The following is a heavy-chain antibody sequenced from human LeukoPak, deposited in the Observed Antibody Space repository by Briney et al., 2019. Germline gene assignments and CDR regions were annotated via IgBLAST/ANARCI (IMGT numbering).Heavy chain of an antibody. CDR3: ARDHKTTHYGSGSYYDY. D-gene: IGHD3-10*01. CDR1: GFTFSSYW. Sequence: GGSLRLSCAASGFTFSSYWMSWVRQAPGKGLEWVANIKQDGSEKYYVDSVKGRFTISRDNAKNSLYLQMNSLRAEDTAVYYCARDHKTTHYGSGSYYDYWGQGALVTVSS. V-gene: IGHV3-7*03. J-gene: IGHJ4*02. CDR2: IKQDGSEK.